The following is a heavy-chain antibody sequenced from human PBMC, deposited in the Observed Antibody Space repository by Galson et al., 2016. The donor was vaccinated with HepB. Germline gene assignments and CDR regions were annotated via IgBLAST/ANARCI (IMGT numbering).Heavy chain of an antibody. V-gene: IGHV3-23*01. Sequence: SLRLSCAASGFIFSRYAMSWVRQAPGKGLEWVSGIGSTGANIYSADAVKGRFSISRDNSKNTLYLQMNSLRAEDTAVYYCARDRRSGSYGDDFHIWGQGTMVTVSS. CDR1: GFIFSRYA. D-gene: IGHD1-26*01. CDR2: IGSTGANI. CDR3: ARDRRSGSYGDDFHI. J-gene: IGHJ3*02.